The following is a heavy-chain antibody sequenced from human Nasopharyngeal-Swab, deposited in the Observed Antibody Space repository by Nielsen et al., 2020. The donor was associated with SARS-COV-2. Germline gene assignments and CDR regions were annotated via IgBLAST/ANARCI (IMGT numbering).Heavy chain of an antibody. CDR3: ARAFRFGDYGMDV. D-gene: IGHD3-10*01. Sequence: GGSLRLSCAASGFTFSSYAMSWVRQAPGKGLEWVANIKQDGSEKYYVDSVKGRFTISRDNAKNSLYLQMNSLRAEDTAVYYCARAFRFGDYGMDVWGQGTTVTVSS. CDR1: GFTFSSYA. V-gene: IGHV3-7*01. CDR2: IKQDGSEK. J-gene: IGHJ6*02.